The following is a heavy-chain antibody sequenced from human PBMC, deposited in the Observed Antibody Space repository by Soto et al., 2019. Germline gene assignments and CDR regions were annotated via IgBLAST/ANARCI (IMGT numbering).Heavy chain of an antibody. J-gene: IGHJ4*02. V-gene: IGHV1-24*01. CDR3: ATGQSEYYDILTGYYPFDE. Sequence: ASVKVSCKVSGYTLTELSMHWVRQAPGKGLEWMGGFDPEDGETIYAQKFQGRVTMTEDTSTDTAYMELSSLRSEDSAVYYCATGQSEYYDILTGYYPFDEWGQGTLVTVSS. D-gene: IGHD3-9*01. CDR2: FDPEDGET. CDR1: GYTLTELS.